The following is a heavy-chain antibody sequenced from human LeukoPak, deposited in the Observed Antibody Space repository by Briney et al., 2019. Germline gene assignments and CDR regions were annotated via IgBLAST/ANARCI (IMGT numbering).Heavy chain of an antibody. CDR1: GGSISSSGYY. D-gene: IGHD6-19*01. J-gene: IGHJ6*03. CDR3: ARLEGSGWYPSYYYYMDA. CDR2: IYYSGST. Sequence: SETLSLTCTVSGGSISSSGYYWGWIRQPPGKGLEWIGSIYYSGSTYYNPSLKSRVTISVDPSKNQFSLKLSSVTAADTAVYYCARLEGSGWYPSYYYYMDAWGKGTTVTISS. V-gene: IGHV4-39*01.